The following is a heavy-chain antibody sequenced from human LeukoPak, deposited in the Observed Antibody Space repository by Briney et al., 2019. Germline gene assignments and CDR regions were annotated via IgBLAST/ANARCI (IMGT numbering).Heavy chain of an antibody. J-gene: IGHJ4*02. CDR2: ISYDGRQN. D-gene: IGHD3-22*01. Sequence: GGSLRLSCVDSGFNFRTYAMHWVRQAPGKGLEWTALISYDGRQNHYADSVKGRFTISRDNSENTLSLQMNNLRIEDTAVYYCVSASGYYGGFDYWGLGTLVTVSS. CDR1: GFNFRTYA. CDR3: VSASGYYGGFDY. V-gene: IGHV3-30*01.